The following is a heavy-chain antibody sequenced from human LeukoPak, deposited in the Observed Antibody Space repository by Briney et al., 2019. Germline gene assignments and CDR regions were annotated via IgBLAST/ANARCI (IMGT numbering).Heavy chain of an antibody. CDR2: IGGSSSPI. CDR1: GFTFSSYS. J-gene: IGHJ4*02. Sequence: GGSLRLSCAASGFTFSSYSMSWVRQAPGKGLEWVSYIGGSSSPIYYADSVKGRFTISRDNAKNTLYLQMSSLRVEDTAVYYCARSFLDQRSSWADSWGQGTLVTISS. V-gene: IGHV3-48*04. D-gene: IGHD6-13*01. CDR3: ARSFLDQRSSWADS.